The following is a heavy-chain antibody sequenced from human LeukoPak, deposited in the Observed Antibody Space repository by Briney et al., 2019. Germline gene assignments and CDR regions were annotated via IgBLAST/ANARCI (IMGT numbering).Heavy chain of an antibody. CDR1: GGSISSYC. J-gene: IGHJ6*02. CDR3: ARDVSYYGMDV. CDR2: IYTSGST. V-gene: IGHV4-4*07. Sequence: ASETLSLTCTVSGGSISSYCWSWIRHPAGKGLEWIGRIYTSGSTNYNPSLKSRVTMSVDTSKNQFSLKLSSVTAADTAVYYCARDVSYYGMDVWGQGTTVTVSS.